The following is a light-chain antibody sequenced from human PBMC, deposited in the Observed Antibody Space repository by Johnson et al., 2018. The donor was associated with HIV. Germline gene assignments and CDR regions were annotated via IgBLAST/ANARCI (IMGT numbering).Light chain of an antibody. J-gene: IGLJ1*01. Sequence: HSVLTQPPSVSAAPGHKVTISCSGSSSNIGNNYVSWYQQLPGTAPKFFIYENDKRPSGIPDRFSGSKSGTSATLGITGIQTGDEADYYCGTWDSSLSAYVFGSGTKVTVL. CDR1: SSNIGNNY. CDR3: GTWDSSLSAYV. CDR2: END. V-gene: IGLV1-51*02.